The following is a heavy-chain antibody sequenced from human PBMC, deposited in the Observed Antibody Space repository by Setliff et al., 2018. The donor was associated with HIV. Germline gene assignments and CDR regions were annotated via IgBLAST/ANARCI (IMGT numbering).Heavy chain of an antibody. CDR2: ISSGGNYI. CDR1: GFTFSNYN. Sequence: GGSLSLSCAASGFTFSNYNMNWVRQAPGKGLEWVSSISSGGNYIYYRDSMKGRFTISRDNARNSLFLQMNGLRAEDTAVYYCARDPGMQLRYAFDFWGQGTPVTVSS. V-gene: IGHV3-21*01. J-gene: IGHJ4*02. CDR3: ARDPGMQLRYAFDF. D-gene: IGHD3-9*01.